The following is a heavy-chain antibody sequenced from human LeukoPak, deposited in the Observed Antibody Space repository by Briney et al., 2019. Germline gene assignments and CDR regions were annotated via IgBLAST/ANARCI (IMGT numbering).Heavy chain of an antibody. D-gene: IGHD2-2*01. CDR2: INPNSGGT. CDR1: GYTFTGYY. V-gene: IGHV1-2*02. J-gene: IGHJ5*02. Sequence: ASVKVSCKASGYTFTGYYMHLVRQAPGQGLEWMGWINPNSGGTNYAQKFQGRVTMTRDTSISTAYMELSRLRSDDTAVYYCARPKQGSSAPRSWFDPWDQGTLVTVSS. CDR3: ARPKQGSSAPRSWFDP.